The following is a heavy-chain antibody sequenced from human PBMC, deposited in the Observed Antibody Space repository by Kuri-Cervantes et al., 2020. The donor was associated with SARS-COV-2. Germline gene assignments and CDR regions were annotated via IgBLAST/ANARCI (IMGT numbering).Heavy chain of an antibody. CDR3: ARAPYCSSTSCYRRMAYYFDY. V-gene: IGHV1-2*02. CDR2: INPNSGGT. CDR1: GYTFTGYY. Sequence: ASVKVSCKASGYTFTGYYMHWVRQAPGQGLEWMGWINPNSGGTNYAQKFQGRVTMTRDTSISTAYMELSRLRAEDTAVYYCARAPYCSSTSCYRRMAYYFDYWGQGTLVTVSS. D-gene: IGHD2-2*02. J-gene: IGHJ4*02.